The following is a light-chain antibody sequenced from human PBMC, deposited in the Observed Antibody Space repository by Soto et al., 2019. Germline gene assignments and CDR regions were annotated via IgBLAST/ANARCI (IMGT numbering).Light chain of an antibody. CDR3: QQYYSTPGT. Sequence: DFVMTQSPDSLAVSLGERATINCKSSRTVFYSSNNKNFLAWYQQKPGQPPKLLIYWASTRESGVPDRFSGSESGTDFTLTISSLQAEDVAVYYCQQYYSTPGTFGQGTKLEIK. CDR1: RTVFYSSNNKNF. J-gene: IGKJ2*02. CDR2: WAS. V-gene: IGKV4-1*01.